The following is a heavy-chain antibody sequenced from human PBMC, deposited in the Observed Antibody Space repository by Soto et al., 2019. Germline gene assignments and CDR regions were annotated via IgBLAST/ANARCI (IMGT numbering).Heavy chain of an antibody. Sequence: SETLSLTGTVSGGSISSGGYYWSWIRQHPGKGLEWIGYIYYSGTTYYNPSLKSRVTISVDTSKSQFSLKLSSVTAADTAVYYCARVRVYDSSGYYYLDYWGQGTLVTVSS. CDR2: IYYSGTT. CDR3: ARVRVYDSSGYYYLDY. J-gene: IGHJ4*02. D-gene: IGHD3-22*01. CDR1: GGSISSGGYY. V-gene: IGHV4-31*03.